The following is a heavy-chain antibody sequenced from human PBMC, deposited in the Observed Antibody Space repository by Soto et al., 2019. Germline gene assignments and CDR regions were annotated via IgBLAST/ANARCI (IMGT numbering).Heavy chain of an antibody. CDR1: GFTVSNNY. CDR3: APNRGGGGY. Sequence: EVQLVESGGGLIQPGGSLRLSCAVSGFTVSNNYMSWVRQAPGKGLEGVSVIYSGGYTAYGDSVKGRFTISRDNSKNNLYLQMKSRGPYATAVVYGAPNRGGGGYWGQGTLVTVSS. CDR2: IYSGGYT. V-gene: IGHV3-53*01. J-gene: IGHJ4*02. D-gene: IGHD3-10*01.